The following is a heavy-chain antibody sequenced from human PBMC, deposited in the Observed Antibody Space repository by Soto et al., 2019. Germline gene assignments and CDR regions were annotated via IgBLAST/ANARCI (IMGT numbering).Heavy chain of an antibody. Sequence: SGPTLVNPTQTITLTCTLSGFSLSTSGMCVSWIRQPPGKALEWLALIDWDDDKYYSTSLKTRLTISKDTSKNQVVLTMTNMDPVDTATYYCARSIAAAGYYYGMDVWGQGTTVTVSS. CDR3: ARSIAAAGYYYGMDV. CDR1: GFSLSTSGMC. J-gene: IGHJ6*02. D-gene: IGHD6-13*01. V-gene: IGHV2-70*01. CDR2: IDWDDDK.